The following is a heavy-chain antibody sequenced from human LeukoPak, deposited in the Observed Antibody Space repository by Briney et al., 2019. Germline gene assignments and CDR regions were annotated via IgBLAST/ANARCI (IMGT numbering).Heavy chain of an antibody. CDR3: ARAPVLRYFDWLLPVDY. J-gene: IGHJ4*02. V-gene: IGHV3-21*01. CDR1: GFTFSSYS. D-gene: IGHD3-9*01. Sequence: PGGSLRLSCAASGFTFSSYSMNWVRQAPGKGLEWVSSISSSSSYIYYADSVKGRFTISRDNAKNSLYLQIHSLRAEDTAVYYCARAPVLRYFDWLLPVDYWGQGTLVTVSS. CDR2: ISSSSSYI.